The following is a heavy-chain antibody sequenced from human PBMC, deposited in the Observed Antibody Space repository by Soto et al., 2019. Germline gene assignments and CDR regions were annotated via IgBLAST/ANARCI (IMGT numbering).Heavy chain of an antibody. Sequence: PCRSRRLACAVSRFTFTSYSTHCVSQAQRKGLEYVSAIRSSGGSTEYANSVKGRFTISRDNSKNTLYLKLGSLRAEDMAVYYCVFGRGRVVIIQDYYDMDVWGKGTTVTVSS. CDR2: IRSSGGST. V-gene: IGHV3-64*01. CDR3: VFGRGRVVIIQDYYDMDV. D-gene: IGHD3-3*01. CDR1: RFTFTSYS. J-gene: IGHJ6*03.